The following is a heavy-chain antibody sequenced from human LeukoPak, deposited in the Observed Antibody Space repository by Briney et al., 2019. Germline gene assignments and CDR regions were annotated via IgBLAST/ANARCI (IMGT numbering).Heavy chain of an antibody. CDR3: AREIGSWYSLGDYYYYGMDV. CDR1: GYTFTSYG. Sequence: ASVKVSYKASGYTFTSYGISWVRQPPGQGLEWMGGISAYNGNTNYTQKLQGRVTMNTDTSTSTAYMELSSLRAEDTAVYYCAREIGSWYSLGDYYYYGMDVWGQGTTVTVSS. CDR2: ISAYNGNT. V-gene: IGHV1-18*01. D-gene: IGHD6-13*01. J-gene: IGHJ6*02.